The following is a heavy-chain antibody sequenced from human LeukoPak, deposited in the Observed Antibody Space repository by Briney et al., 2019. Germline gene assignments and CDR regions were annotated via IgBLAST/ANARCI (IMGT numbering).Heavy chain of an antibody. CDR1: GYTFTSYD. CDR2: MNPNTGNT. J-gene: IGHJ4*02. D-gene: IGHD3-10*01. CDR3: ARKFVGSRGYYFDY. Sequence: EASVKVSCKASGYTFTSYDINWVRQATGQGLEWMGWMNPNTGNTGYAQKFRGRVSMTRKTSISTAYMELSSLRSEDTAVYYCARKFVGSRGYYFDYWGQGTLVTVSS. V-gene: IGHV1-8*01.